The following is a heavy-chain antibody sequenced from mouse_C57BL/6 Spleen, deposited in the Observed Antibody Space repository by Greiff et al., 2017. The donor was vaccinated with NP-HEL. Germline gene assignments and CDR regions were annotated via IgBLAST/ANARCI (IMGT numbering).Heavy chain of an antibody. CDR2: ISSGGDYI. D-gene: IGHD2-4*01. CDR3: TRDDYDGVPMDY. V-gene: IGHV5-9-1*02. Sequence: DVHLVESGEGLVKPGGSLKLSCAASGFTFSSYAMSWVRQTPEKRLEWVAYISSGGDYIYYADTVKGRFTISRDNARNTLYLQMSSLKSEDTAMYYCTRDDYDGVPMDYWGQGTSVTVSS. CDR1: GFTFSSYA. J-gene: IGHJ4*01.